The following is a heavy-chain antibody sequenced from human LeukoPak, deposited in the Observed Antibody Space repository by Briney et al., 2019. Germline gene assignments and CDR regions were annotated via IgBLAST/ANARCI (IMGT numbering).Heavy chain of an antibody. CDR3: ARDPSAVTLYFFDS. CDR2: IDANNGDT. V-gene: IGHV1-2*02. D-gene: IGHD4-11*01. J-gene: IGHJ4*02. Sequence: ASVTVSCKASGYTFSGNYIHWLRQAPGQGLEWMGWIDANNGDTKSAQKFQGRVTMSRDTSISTAYMDLSSLSPDDAAVYYCARDPSAVTLYFFDSWGQGTLVTVSS. CDR1: GYTFSGNY.